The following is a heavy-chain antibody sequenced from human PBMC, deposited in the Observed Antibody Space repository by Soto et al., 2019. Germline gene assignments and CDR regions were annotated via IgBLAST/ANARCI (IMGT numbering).Heavy chain of an antibody. CDR3: ARSDCSSTSCKRSAAGGLFDY. J-gene: IGHJ4*02. D-gene: IGHD2-2*01. V-gene: IGHV4-31*03. CDR2: IYYSGST. Sequence: QVQLQESGPGLVKPSQTLSLTCTVSGGSISSGGYYWSWIRQHPGKGLEWIGYIYYSGSTYYNPSLKSRVTISVDTSKNQFSLKLSSVTAADTAVYYCARSDCSSTSCKRSAAGGLFDYWGQGTLVTVSS. CDR1: GGSISSGGYY.